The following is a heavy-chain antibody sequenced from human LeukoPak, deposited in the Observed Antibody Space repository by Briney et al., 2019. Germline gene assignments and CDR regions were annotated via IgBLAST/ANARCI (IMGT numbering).Heavy chain of an antibody. CDR2: INTNTGNP. D-gene: IGHD3-10*01. J-gene: IGHJ3*02. Sequence: GASVKVSCKASGYTFTSYAMNWVRQAPGQGLEWMGWINTNTGNPMYAQGFTGRFVFSLDTSVSTAYLHISTLEAEDTAVYYCARELPSIGQLFAFDIWGQGTMVTVSS. CDR1: GYTFTSYA. CDR3: ARELPSIGQLFAFDI. V-gene: IGHV7-4-1*02.